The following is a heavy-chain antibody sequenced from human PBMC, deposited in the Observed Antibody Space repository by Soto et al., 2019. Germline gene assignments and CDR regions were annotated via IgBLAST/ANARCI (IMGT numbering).Heavy chain of an antibody. CDR3: ASSGTTPSNYDILTGYYHFDY. Sequence: PSETLSLTCTVSGGSISSSSYYWGWIRQPPGKGMEWIGSFYYSGSTYYNPSLKSRVTISVDTSKNQFSLKLSSVTAADTAVYYCASSGTTPSNYDILTGYYHFDYWGQGTLVTVSS. J-gene: IGHJ4*02. CDR2: FYYSGST. V-gene: IGHV4-39*01. D-gene: IGHD3-9*01. CDR1: GGSISSSSYY.